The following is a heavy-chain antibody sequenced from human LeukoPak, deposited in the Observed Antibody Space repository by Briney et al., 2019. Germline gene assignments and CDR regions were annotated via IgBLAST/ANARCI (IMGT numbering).Heavy chain of an antibody. Sequence: GASVKVSCKASGYTFTSYDINWVRQATGQGLEWMGWMNPNSGNTGYAQKFQGRVTMTRNTSISTAYMELSSLRSEDTAVYYCARAGYCSSTSCYYTEWLRRAPDAFDIWGQGTMVTVSS. CDR3: ARAGYCSSTSCYYTEWLRRAPDAFDI. CDR1: GYTFTSYD. CDR2: MNPNSGNT. D-gene: IGHD2-2*03. V-gene: IGHV1-8*02. J-gene: IGHJ3*02.